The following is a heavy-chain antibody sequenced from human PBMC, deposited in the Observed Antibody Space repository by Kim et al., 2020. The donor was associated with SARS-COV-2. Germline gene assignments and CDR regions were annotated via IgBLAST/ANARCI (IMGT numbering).Heavy chain of an antibody. CDR3: ARGRNIWGNCSGGSCNRDYFDF. Sequence: GGSLRLSCTASGFTFRSYWMSWVRQAPGKGLEWVANIKQDGSEKYYVDSVKGRFTISRDNAKSSVHLQMNDLRAEDTAVYYCARGRNIWGNCSGGSCNRDYFDFWGPGTLVTVSS. V-gene: IGHV3-7*03. J-gene: IGHJ4*02. D-gene: IGHD2-15*01. CDR2: IKQDGSEK. CDR1: GFTFRSYW.